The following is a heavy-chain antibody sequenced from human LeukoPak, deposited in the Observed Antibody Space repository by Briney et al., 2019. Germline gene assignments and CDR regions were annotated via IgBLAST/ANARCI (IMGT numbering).Heavy chain of an antibody. D-gene: IGHD3-22*01. CDR1: GFTFSSYW. Sequence: GGSLRLSCAASGFTFSSYWMSWVRQAPGKGLEWVANIKQGGSEKYYVDSVKGRFTISRDNAKNSLYLQMNSLRAEDTAVYYCARVQKYYYDSSGRGAFDIWGQGTMVTVSS. J-gene: IGHJ3*02. V-gene: IGHV3-7*01. CDR2: IKQGGSEK. CDR3: ARVQKYYYDSSGRGAFDI.